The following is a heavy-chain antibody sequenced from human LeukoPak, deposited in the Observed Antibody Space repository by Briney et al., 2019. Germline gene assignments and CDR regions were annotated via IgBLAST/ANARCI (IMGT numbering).Heavy chain of an antibody. J-gene: IGHJ3*02. Sequence: SETLSLTCTVSGGSIKGYHWSWIRQPPGKGLEWIGYIYSNEATEYKPSLKSRVTISADASKNQFSLKLTSVSAADTAIYYCARRNDFHIWGQGTMVTVSS. CDR1: GGSIKGYH. CDR2: IYSNEAT. CDR3: ARRNDFHI. V-gene: IGHV4-4*08.